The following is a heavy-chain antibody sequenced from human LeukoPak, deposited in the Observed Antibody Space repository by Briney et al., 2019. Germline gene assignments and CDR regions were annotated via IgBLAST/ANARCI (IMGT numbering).Heavy chain of an antibody. J-gene: IGHJ4*02. CDR1: GFTFSNYA. V-gene: IGHV3-9*01. Sequence: PGGSLRLSCVTSGFTFSNYAMSWVRQAPGKGLEWVSGISWNSGSIDYADSVKGRFTSSRDNAKNSLYLQMNSLRAEDTALYYCAKGPAVAGTGYFDYWGQGTLVTVSS. CDR2: ISWNSGSI. D-gene: IGHD6-19*01. CDR3: AKGPAVAGTGYFDY.